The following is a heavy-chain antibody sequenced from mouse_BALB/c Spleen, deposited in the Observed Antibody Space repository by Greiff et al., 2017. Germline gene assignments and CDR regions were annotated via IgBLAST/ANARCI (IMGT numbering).Heavy chain of an antibody. D-gene: IGHD2-1*01. Sequence: EVQLVESGGGLVKPGGSLKLSCAASGFTFSSYAMSWVRQSPEKRLEWVAEISSGGSYTYYPDTVTGRFTISRDNAKNTLYLQMSSLKSEDTAMYYCARHDYGNYAMDYWGQGTSVTVS. CDR1: GFTFSSYA. J-gene: IGHJ4*01. V-gene: IGHV5-9-4*01. CDR2: ISSGGSYT. CDR3: ARHDYGNYAMDY.